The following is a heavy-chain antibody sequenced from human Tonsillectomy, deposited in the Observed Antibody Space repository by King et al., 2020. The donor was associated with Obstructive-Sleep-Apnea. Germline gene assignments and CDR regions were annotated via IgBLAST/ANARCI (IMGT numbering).Heavy chain of an antibody. D-gene: IGHD2-8*01. CDR3: ARQEGYNGICSI. CDR2: VYPGDSDT. CDR1: GYSFTTYW. Sequence: QLVQSGAEVKKPGASLKISCKGSGYSFTTYWIAWVRQMPGKGLEWMGLVYPGDSDTRYSPSFEGQVTISVDKSISTAYLQWSSLKASDTAMYYCARQEGYNGICSIWGQGTLVTVSS. V-gene: IGHV5-51*01. J-gene: IGHJ4*02.